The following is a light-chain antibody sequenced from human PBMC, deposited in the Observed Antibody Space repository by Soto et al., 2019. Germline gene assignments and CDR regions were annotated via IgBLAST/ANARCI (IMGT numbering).Light chain of an antibody. Sequence: SLPVTLGQPASISCKSSQSLIYSNGKTYLXWYXQXPXXXPXXXIYQVSNRESGVPDRFSGSGSGSGTDLTLKISRVEAEDVGVYYCMEGTPSFGQGNKVDIK. CDR2: QVS. J-gene: IGKJ1*01. CDR1: QSLIYSNGKTY. CDR3: MEGTPS. V-gene: IGKV2-30*01.